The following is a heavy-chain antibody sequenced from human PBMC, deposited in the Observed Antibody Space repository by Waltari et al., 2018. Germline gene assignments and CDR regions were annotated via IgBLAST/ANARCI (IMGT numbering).Heavy chain of an antibody. CDR3: ARVEGSFWIGYRFDS. CDR1: GFTFGDYG. Sequence: EVRLVESGGGLGEPGRSLRLSCSTSGFTFGDYGISWVRQAPGQGLEWVGFIRSKTYYWTAEYAASMKGRFIISRDDSKSVAYLQMNNLKPEDTAVYYCARVEGSFWIGYRFDSWGQGTPVTVSS. J-gene: IGHJ4*02. CDR2: IRSKTYYWTA. V-gene: IGHV3-49*04. D-gene: IGHD3-3*01.